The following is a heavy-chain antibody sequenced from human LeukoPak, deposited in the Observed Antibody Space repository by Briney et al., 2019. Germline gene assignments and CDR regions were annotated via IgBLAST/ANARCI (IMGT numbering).Heavy chain of an antibody. D-gene: IGHD3-22*01. J-gene: IGHJ3*02. V-gene: IGHV1-18*01. CDR1: GYTFTSYG. CDR3: ARGYYYDSSGPDAFDI. Sequence: ASVKVSCKASGYTFTSYGISWVRQAPGQGLEWIGWISAYNGNTNYAQKLQGRVTMTTDTSTSTAYMELRSLRSDDTAVYYCARGYYYDSSGPDAFDIWGRGTMVTVSS. CDR2: ISAYNGNT.